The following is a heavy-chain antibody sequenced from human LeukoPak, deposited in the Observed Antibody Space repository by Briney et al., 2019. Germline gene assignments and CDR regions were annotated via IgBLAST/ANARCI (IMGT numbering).Heavy chain of an antibody. CDR2: MNPNSGNT. CDR1: GYTFTSYD. CDR3: ARDLPTYCSGGSCPDAFDI. J-gene: IGHJ3*02. V-gene: IGHV1-8*01. D-gene: IGHD2-15*01. Sequence: ASVKVSCKASGYTFTSYDINWVRQATGQGLEWMGWMNPNSGNTGYAQKLQGRVTMTTDTSTSTAYMELSRLRSDDTAVYYCARDLPTYCSGGSCPDAFDIWGQGTMVTVSS.